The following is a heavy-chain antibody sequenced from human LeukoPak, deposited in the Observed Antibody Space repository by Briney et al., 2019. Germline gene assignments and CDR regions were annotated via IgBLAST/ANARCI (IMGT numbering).Heavy chain of an antibody. D-gene: IGHD3-9*01. Sequence: GGSLRLSCAASGFTFSSYALSWVRQAPGKGLEWVSVISASGGITYYADSVKGRFTISRDTSKDTVYLQMHSLRAEDTAVYYCAKRDVLPSYPTFDYWGQGTLVTVSS. CDR3: AKRDVLPSYPTFDY. V-gene: IGHV3-23*01. J-gene: IGHJ4*02. CDR2: ISASGGIT. CDR1: GFTFSSYA.